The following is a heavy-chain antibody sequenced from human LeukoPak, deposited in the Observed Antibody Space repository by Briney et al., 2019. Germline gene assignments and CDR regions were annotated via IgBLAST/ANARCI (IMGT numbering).Heavy chain of an antibody. CDR1: GGSISSYY. CDR3: ARALDCSSTTCYYYYYGMDV. V-gene: IGHV4-4*07. CDR2: IYISGST. D-gene: IGHD2-2*01. Sequence: PSETLSLTCTVSGGSISSYYWSWIRQPAGKGLEWIGRIYISGSTNYNPSLKSRVTMSVDISKKQFSLKLSSVTAADTAVYYCARALDCSSTTCYYYYYGMDVWGQGTTVTVSS. J-gene: IGHJ6*02.